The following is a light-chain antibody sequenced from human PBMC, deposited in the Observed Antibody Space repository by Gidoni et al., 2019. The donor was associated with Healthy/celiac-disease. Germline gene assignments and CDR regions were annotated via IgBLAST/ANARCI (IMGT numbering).Light chain of an antibody. V-gene: IGKV3-15*01. Sequence: EIVMTQSPATLSVSPGERATLSCRASQSVSSNLAWYQQNPGQAPRLLIYAASTRATGIPARFSGSGSGTEFTLTISSLQSEDFAVYYCQQYNNWPLFGPGTKVDIK. CDR2: AAS. CDR3: QQYNNWPL. J-gene: IGKJ3*01. CDR1: QSVSSN.